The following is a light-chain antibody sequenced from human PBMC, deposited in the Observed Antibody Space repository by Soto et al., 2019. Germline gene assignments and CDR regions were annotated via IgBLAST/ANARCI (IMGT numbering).Light chain of an antibody. CDR1: QSFSST. CDR3: EPCDFCLRS. Sequence: TQSPPTLSVSPGERATLSCRASQSFSSTSLAWYQQKPGQAPSLLIYGASTGATGIPARFSGSGSGTEFTLTLSSRQSEDFAVYYCEPCDFCLRSLGQGSKVDIK. V-gene: IGKV3-15*01. CDR2: GAS. J-gene: IGKJ1*01.